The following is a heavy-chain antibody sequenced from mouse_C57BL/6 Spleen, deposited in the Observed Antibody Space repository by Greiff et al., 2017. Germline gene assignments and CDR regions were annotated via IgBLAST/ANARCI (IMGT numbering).Heavy chain of an antibody. D-gene: IGHD1-1*01. V-gene: IGHV1-81*01. Sequence: VQGVESGAELARPGASVKLSCKASGYTFTSYGISWVKQRTGQGLEWIGEIYPRSGNTYYNEKFKGKATLTADKSSSTAYMELRSLTSEDSAVYFCAPFITTVVGYFDVWGTGTTVTVSS. CDR3: APFITTVVGYFDV. J-gene: IGHJ1*03. CDR1: GYTFTSYG. CDR2: IYPRSGNT.